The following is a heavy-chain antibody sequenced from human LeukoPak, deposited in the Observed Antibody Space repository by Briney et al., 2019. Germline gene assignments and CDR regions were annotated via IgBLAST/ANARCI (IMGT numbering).Heavy chain of an antibody. CDR1: GGSISSYY. Sequence: SETLSLTCTVSGGSISSYYWSWIRQPPGKGLEWIGYIYYSGSTNYNPSLKSRVTISVDTSKNQFSLKLSSVTAADTAVYYCARAHYGTGSYYMAAHYYFDYWGQGTLVTVSS. V-gene: IGHV4-59*01. D-gene: IGHD3-10*01. CDR2: IYYSGST. J-gene: IGHJ4*02. CDR3: ARAHYGTGSYYMAAHYYFDY.